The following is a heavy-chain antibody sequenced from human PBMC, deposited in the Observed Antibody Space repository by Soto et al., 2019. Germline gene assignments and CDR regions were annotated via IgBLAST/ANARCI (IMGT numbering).Heavy chain of an antibody. CDR1: GFTFTSSS. CDR2: INYSGTTT. V-gene: IGHV3-23*05. J-gene: IGHJ4*02. Sequence: EVQLLESGGGFIQPGGSLRLSCAASGFTFTSSSMGWVRQAPGKGLEWLSLINYSGTTTYYADSVKGRFTISRDNSKNTLYLRLSSLRAEDTAVYYCATQDFRGTTGTTWGQGTLVTVSS. D-gene: IGHD1-1*01. CDR3: ATQDFRGTTGTT.